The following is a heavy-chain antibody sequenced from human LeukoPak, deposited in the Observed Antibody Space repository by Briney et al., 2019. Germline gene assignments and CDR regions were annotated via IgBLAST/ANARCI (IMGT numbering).Heavy chain of an antibody. J-gene: IGHJ6*03. CDR1: GFTFSSYS. D-gene: IGHD6-6*01. V-gene: IGHV3-48*01. CDR2: ISSSSSTI. CDR3: ARDSSSSSSHYYYYYMDV. Sequence: PGGSLRLSCAASGFTFSSYSMNWVRQAPGKGPEWVSYISSSSSTIYYADSVKGRFTISRDNAKNSLYLQMNSLRAEDTAVYYCARDSSSSSSHYYYYYMDVWGKGTTVTVSS.